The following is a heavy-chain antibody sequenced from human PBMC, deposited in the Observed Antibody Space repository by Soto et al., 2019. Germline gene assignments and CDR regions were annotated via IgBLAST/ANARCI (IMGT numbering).Heavy chain of an antibody. CDR3: AKDPANWGRYLDF. Sequence: AGRRISKTPGRGLEWVSAISGGAGSTFYADSVKGRFTISRDNPKNTLYLQMNSLRAEDTAVYYCAKDPANWGRYLDFRGQGTLVTVSS. J-gene: IGHJ4*02. V-gene: IGHV3-23*01. CDR2: ISGGAGST. CDR1: A. D-gene: IGHD7-27*01.